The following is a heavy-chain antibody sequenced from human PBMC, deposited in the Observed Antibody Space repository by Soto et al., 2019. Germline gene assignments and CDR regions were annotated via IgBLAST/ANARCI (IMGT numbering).Heavy chain of an antibody. CDR3: VRTAREGAVAPHWFNR. Sequence: SETLSLTCTVSGASIRSTDYYWSWIRQAPGKGLEWIGYVYYTGSTYYNPSLMSRLTISVDTSKNQFSLKLTSVTAAETAVYYCVRTAREGAVAPHWFNRWGQGTQVTVSS. D-gene: IGHD2-21*02. CDR1: GASIRSTDYY. CDR2: VYYTGST. J-gene: IGHJ5*02. V-gene: IGHV4-30-4*01.